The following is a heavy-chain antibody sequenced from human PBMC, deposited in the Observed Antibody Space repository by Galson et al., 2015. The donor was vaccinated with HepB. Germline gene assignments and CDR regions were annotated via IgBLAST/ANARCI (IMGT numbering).Heavy chain of an antibody. J-gene: IGHJ6*03. V-gene: IGHV3-33*01. CDR2: XXYXXANK. CDR1: GFTFSHHG. D-gene: IGHD2-2*01. Sequence: SLRLSCATSGFTFSHHGMHWVRQAPGKGXXXVAXXXYXXANKXXXDSVKSRXAISRDNSKNTLERXMNSLRAEETAVYYCARDSTSTSYYMDVVGKGTTVTVSS. CDR3: ARDSTSTSYYMDV.